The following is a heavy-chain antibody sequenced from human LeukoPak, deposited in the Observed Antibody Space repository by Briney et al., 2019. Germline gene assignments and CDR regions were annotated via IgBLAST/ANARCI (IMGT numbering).Heavy chain of an antibody. CDR3: ARDNRRAGNWNYEGVWFDP. Sequence: EASVKVSCKASGYTFTGYYMHWVRQAPGQGLEWMGWINPNSGGTNYAQKFQGRVTMTRDTSISTAYMELSRLRSDDTAVYYCARDNRRAGNWNYEGVWFDPWGQGTLVTVSS. D-gene: IGHD1-7*01. CDR1: GYTFTGYY. CDR2: INPNSGGT. J-gene: IGHJ5*02. V-gene: IGHV1-2*02.